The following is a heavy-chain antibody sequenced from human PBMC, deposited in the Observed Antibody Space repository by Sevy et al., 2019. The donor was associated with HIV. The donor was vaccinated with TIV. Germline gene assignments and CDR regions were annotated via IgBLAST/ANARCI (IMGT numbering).Heavy chain of an antibody. CDR3: ARGGNGDFWSYEYYYYGMDV. V-gene: IGHV1-8*01. CDR1: GYTFTSYD. D-gene: IGHD3-3*01. J-gene: IGHJ6*02. CDR2: MSPNTGAT. Sequence: ASVKVSCEAFGYTFTSYDINWVRQAPGQGLEWMGWMSPNTGATGFAQKFRGSVTLTRNKSITTAYMELSSLTYEDTAVYYCARGGNGDFWSYEYYYYGMDVWGQWTTVTVSS.